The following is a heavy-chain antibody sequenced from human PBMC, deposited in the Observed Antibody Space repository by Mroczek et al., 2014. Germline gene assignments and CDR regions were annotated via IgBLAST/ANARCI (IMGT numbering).Heavy chain of an antibody. CDR3: ASLITGVVYYFDY. V-gene: IGHV4-34*01. D-gene: IGHD2-8*02. CDR1: GGSFSGYY. CDR2: INHSGST. Sequence: VQLVESGAGLLKPSETLSLTCAVYGGSFSGYYWSWIRQPPGKGLEWIGEINHSGSTNYNPSLKSRVTISVDTSKNQFSLKLSSVTAADTAVYYCASLITGVVYYFDYWGQGTLVTVSS. J-gene: IGHJ4*02.